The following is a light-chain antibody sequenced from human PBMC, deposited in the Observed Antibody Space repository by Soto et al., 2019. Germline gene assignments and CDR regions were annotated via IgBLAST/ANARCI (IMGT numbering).Light chain of an antibody. CDR2: GVS. CDR3: QQYGSSPRT. CDR1: QSINNIY. J-gene: IGKJ1*01. Sequence: EIVLTQSPGTLSLSPGDRATLSCRASQSINNIYFAWYQQKHGQAPRLLIYGVSSRATGVPYRFSGSGSGTDFTLTISRLEPEDFAVYYCQQYGSSPRTFGQGTKVDIK. V-gene: IGKV3-20*01.